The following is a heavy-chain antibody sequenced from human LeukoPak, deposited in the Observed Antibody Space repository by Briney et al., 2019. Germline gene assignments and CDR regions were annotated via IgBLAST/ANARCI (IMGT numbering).Heavy chain of an antibody. CDR1: GGSISSGDYY. J-gene: IGHJ4*02. V-gene: IGHV4-30-4*01. D-gene: IGHD6-13*01. CDR2: IYYSGST. Sequence: SQTLSLTCTVSGGSISSGDYYWSWIRQPPGKGLEWIGYIYYSGSTNYNPPLKGRVTISVDTSKNQFSLKLSSVTAADTAVYYCARSDTSKYSSSWYYFDYWGQGTLVTVSS. CDR3: ARSDTSKYSSSWYYFDY.